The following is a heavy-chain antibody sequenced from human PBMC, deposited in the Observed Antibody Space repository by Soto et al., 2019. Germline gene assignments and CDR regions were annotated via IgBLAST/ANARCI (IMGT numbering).Heavy chain of an antibody. CDR2: IYYTGST. CDR1: GGSISGYY. J-gene: IGHJ6*02. D-gene: IGHD1-26*01. Sequence: SETLSLTCTVSGGSISGYYWSWIRQPPGKRLEWIGYIYYTGSTNYNPSLRSRVTISIDTSKNQFSLKLSSVTAADTAVYYCARERGSYSHYYYSYYGMDAWGQGTTVTVS. V-gene: IGHV4-59*12. CDR3: ARERGSYSHYYYSYYGMDA.